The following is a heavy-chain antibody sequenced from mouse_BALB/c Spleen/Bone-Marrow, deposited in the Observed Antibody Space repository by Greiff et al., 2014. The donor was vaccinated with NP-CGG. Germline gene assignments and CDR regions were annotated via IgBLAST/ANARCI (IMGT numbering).Heavy chain of an antibody. CDR3: ASYYYGRYFDV. CDR1: GFNIKDTY. D-gene: IGHD1-1*01. Sequence: VQLQQPGAELVKPGASVKLSCTASGFNIKDTYMHWVKQRPEQGLEWIGRIDPANGNTKYDPKFQGKATITADTSSNTAYLQLSSLTSEDTAVYYCASYYYGRYFDVWGAGTTATVSS. CDR2: IDPANGNT. J-gene: IGHJ1*01. V-gene: IGHV14-3*02.